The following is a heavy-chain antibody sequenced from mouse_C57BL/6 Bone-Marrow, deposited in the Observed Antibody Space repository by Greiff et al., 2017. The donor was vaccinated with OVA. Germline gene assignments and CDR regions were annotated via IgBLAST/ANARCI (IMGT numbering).Heavy chain of an antibody. D-gene: IGHD1-1*01. CDR3: TRLYGSSFNYFDY. Sequence: VQLQQSGTVLARPGASVKMSCKTSGYTFTSYWMHWVKQRPGQGLEWIGAIYPGNSDTSYNQKFKGKAKLTAVTAASTAYMELSSLTNEDSAVYYCTRLYGSSFNYFDYWGQGTTLTVSS. V-gene: IGHV1-5*01. CDR1: GYTFTSYW. J-gene: IGHJ2*01. CDR2: IYPGNSDT.